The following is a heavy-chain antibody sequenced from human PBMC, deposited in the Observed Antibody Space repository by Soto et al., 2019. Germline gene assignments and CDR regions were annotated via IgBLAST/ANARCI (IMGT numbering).Heavy chain of an antibody. CDR1: GGTFSSYA. D-gene: IGHD4-17*01. Sequence: ASVKVSCKASGGTFSSYAISWVRQAPGQGLEWMGGIIPIFGTANYAQKFQGRVTITADESTSTAYMELSSLRSEDTAVYYCARGMRYGDRDSYYYYGMDVWGQGTTVTVSS. CDR2: IIPIFGTA. V-gene: IGHV1-69*13. CDR3: ARGMRYGDRDSYYYYGMDV. J-gene: IGHJ6*02.